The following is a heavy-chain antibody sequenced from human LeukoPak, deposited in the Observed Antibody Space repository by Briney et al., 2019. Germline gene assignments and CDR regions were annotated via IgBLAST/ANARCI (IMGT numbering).Heavy chain of an antibody. V-gene: IGHV1-2*06. Sequence: ASVTVSCKASGYTFTGYYMHWVRQAPGQGLEWMGRINPNSGGTNYAQKFQGRVTMTRDTSISTAYMELSRLRSDDTAVYYCAREGHSSSPFQHWGQGTLVTVSS. J-gene: IGHJ1*01. D-gene: IGHD6-6*01. CDR1: GYTFTGYY. CDR3: AREGHSSSPFQH. CDR2: INPNSGGT.